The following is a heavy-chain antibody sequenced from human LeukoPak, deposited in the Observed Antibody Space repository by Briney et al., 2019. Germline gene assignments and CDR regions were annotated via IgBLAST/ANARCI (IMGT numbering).Heavy chain of an antibody. CDR2: ISSSSSYI. J-gene: IGHJ4*02. V-gene: IGHV3-21*01. CDR1: GFTFSSYS. D-gene: IGHD1-26*01. CDR3: ARDGIVGATRAFDY. Sequence: GGSLRLSCAASGFTFSSYSMNWVRQAPGKGLEWVSSISSSSSYIYYADSVKGRFTISRDNAKNSLYLQMNSLRAEDTAGYYCARDGIVGATRAFDYWGQGTLVTVSS.